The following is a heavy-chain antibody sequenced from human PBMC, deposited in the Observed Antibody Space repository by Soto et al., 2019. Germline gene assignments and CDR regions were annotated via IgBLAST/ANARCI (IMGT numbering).Heavy chain of an antibody. J-gene: IGHJ6*02. CDR2: ISYDGSNK. CDR1: GFTFSSYG. D-gene: IGHD6-19*01. CDR3: ARAGGYSSGWYVDYYYGMDV. V-gene: IGHV3-30*03. Sequence: QVQLVESGGGVVQPGRSLRLSCAASGFTFSSYGMHWVRQAPGKGLEWVAVISYDGSNKYYADSVKGRFTISRDNSKNTRYLPMNSRRAEDTAVYYCARAGGYSSGWYVDYYYGMDVWGQGTTVTVSS.